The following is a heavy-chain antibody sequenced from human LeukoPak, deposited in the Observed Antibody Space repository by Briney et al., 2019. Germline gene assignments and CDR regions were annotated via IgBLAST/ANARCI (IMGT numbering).Heavy chain of an antibody. CDR3: ARGTADLDY. J-gene: IGHJ4*02. D-gene: IGHD4-17*01. V-gene: IGHV4-34*01. CDR1: GGSFSGYY. Sequence: PSETLSLTCAVYGGSFSGYYWSWIRQPPGKGLEWIGEINHSGSTNYNPSLKSRVTISVGTSKNQFSLKLSSVTAADTAVYYCARGTADLDYWGQGTLVTVSS. CDR2: INHSGST.